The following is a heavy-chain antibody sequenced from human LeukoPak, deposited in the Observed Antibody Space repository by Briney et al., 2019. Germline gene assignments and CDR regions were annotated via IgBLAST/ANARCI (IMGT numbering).Heavy chain of an antibody. CDR1: GFTFSDSA. J-gene: IGHJ4*02. Sequence: GGSLRLSCAAFGFTFSDSAMHWVRQASGKGLEWVGRVRKKADNYATAYAASVKGRFTISRDDSKNTAYLQMNSLKTEDTAVYHCVPTYFSDSSTFYPDYWGQGTLVTVSP. V-gene: IGHV3-73*01. D-gene: IGHD3-22*01. CDR2: VRKKADNYAT. CDR3: VPTYFSDSSTFYPDY.